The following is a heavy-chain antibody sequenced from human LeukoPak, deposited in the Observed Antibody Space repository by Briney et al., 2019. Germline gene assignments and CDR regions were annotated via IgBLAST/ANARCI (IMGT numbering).Heavy chain of an antibody. J-gene: IGHJ5*02. D-gene: IGHD6-13*01. Sequence: GGSLRLSCAASGFTFSSYSMTWVRQAPGKGLEWVSSNSSSSSYIYYADSVKGRFTISRDNAKNSLYLQMNSLRAEDTAVYYCARDLNRPSSWYNWFDPWGQGTLVTVSS. CDR3: ARDLNRPSSWYNWFDP. CDR2: NSSSSSYI. V-gene: IGHV3-21*01. CDR1: GFTFSSYS.